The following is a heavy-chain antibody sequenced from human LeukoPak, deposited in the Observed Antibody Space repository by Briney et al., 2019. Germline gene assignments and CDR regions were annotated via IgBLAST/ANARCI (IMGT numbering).Heavy chain of an antibody. D-gene: IGHD5-18*01. Sequence: GASVKVSCKASGYTFTSYGISWVRQAPGQGLEWMGWISAYNGNTNYAQKLQGRVTMTTDTSTSTAYMELRSLRSDDTAAYYCARENYVDTAMDAFDIWGQGTMVTVSS. CDR1: GYTFTSYG. V-gene: IGHV1-18*01. J-gene: IGHJ3*02. CDR2: ISAYNGNT. CDR3: ARENYVDTAMDAFDI.